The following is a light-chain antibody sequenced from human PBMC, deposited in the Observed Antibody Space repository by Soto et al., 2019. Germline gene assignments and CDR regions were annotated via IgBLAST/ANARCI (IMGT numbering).Light chain of an antibody. CDR1: QSVSRK. J-gene: IGKJ2*01. CDR3: PQDNNWPPYT. CDR2: GAS. Sequence: EIVMTQSPATLSVSPGEIATLACKASQSVSRKLACYQQNPGQAPRLLIYGASTRPTGIPARFSGRASGTEFTPTIRSLQSEECAVYYCPQDNNWPPYTFGQGTTLEIK. V-gene: IGKV3-15*01.